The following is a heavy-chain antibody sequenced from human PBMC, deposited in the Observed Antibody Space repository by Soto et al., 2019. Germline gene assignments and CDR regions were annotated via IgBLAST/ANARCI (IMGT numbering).Heavy chain of an antibody. CDR1: GGSISSGRYS. Sequence: TLSLTCAVSGGSISSGRYSWSWIRQPPGKGLEWIGYIYHSGSTYYNPSLKSRVTISVDRSKNQFSLKLSSVTAADTAVYYCARVWGGAFDIWGQGTMVT. CDR3: ARVWGGAFDI. CDR2: IYHSGST. V-gene: IGHV4-30-2*01. J-gene: IGHJ3*02. D-gene: IGHD3-10*01.